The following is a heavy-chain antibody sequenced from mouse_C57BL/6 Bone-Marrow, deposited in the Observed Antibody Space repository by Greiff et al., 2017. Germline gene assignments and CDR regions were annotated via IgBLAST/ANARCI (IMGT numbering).Heavy chain of an antibody. V-gene: IGHV5-4*01. J-gene: IGHJ2*01. CDR1: GFTFSSYA. CDR2: ISDGGSYT. CDR3: ARAGDYDVDY. D-gene: IGHD2-4*01. Sequence: EVQLVESGGGLVKPGGSLKLSCAASGFTFSSYAMSWVRQTPEKRLEWVATISDGGSYTYYPANVKGRFTISRDNAKNTLYLQMSHLKSEDTAMYYCARAGDYDVDYWGQGTTLTVSS.